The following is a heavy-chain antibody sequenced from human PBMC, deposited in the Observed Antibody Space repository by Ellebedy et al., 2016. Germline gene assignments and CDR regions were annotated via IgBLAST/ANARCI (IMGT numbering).Heavy chain of an antibody. D-gene: IGHD2-15*01. CDR3: ARGGGSQGAIFDY. J-gene: IGHJ4*02. CDR2: ISGSGGST. CDR1: GFTFSSYA. V-gene: IGHV3-23*01. Sequence: GGSLRLSCAASGFTFSSYAMSWVRQAPGKGLEWVSAISGSGGSTYYADSVKGRFTISRDNSKNTLYLQMNSLRAEDTAVYYCARGGGSQGAIFDYWGQGTLVTVSS.